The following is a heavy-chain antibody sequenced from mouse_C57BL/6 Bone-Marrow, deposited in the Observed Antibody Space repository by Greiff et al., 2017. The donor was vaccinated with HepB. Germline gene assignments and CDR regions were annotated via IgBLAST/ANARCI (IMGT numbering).Heavy chain of an antibody. Sequence: QVQLQQPGAELVRPGSSVKLSCKASGYTFTSYWMHWVKQRPIQGLEWIGNIDPSDSETHYNQKFKDKATLTVDKSSSTAYMQLSSLTSEDSAVYYCARKENLNYSNYYAMDYWGQGTSVTVSS. CDR3: ARKENLNYSNYYAMDY. V-gene: IGHV1-52*01. CDR1: GYTFTSYW. CDR2: IDPSDSET. D-gene: IGHD2-5*01. J-gene: IGHJ4*01.